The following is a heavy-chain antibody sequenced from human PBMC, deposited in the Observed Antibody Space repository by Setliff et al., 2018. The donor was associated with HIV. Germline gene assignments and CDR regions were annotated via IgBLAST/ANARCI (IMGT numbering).Heavy chain of an antibody. CDR1: GGSFSGYY. J-gene: IGHJ4*02. CDR2: INHSGST. Sequence: PSETLSLTCAVYGGSFSGYYWSWIRQPPGKGLEWIGEINHSGSTNYNPSLKSRVTISIDASNNQFSLKLTSVTAAETAVYYCARKGSSSRSQEYYYDFWGQGTLVTVSS. V-gene: IGHV4-34*01. CDR3: ARKGSSSRSQEYYYDF. D-gene: IGHD6-13*01.